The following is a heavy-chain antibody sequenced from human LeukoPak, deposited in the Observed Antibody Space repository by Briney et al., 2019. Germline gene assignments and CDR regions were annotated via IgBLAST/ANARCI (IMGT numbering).Heavy chain of an antibody. V-gene: IGHV1-46*01. CDR1: GYTFTNNY. CDR3: ARDQEGFDH. Sequence: ASVKVSCKASGYTFTNNYLHWVRQAPGQGLEWMGMIYPRDGSTSYAQNFQGRVTVTRDTSTTTVHMELRGLRSEDTAVYCARDQEGFDHWGQGTVVTVSS. CDR2: IYPRDGST. J-gene: IGHJ4*02.